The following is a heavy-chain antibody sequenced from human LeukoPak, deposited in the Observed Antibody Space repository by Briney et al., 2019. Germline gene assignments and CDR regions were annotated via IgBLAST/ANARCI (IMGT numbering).Heavy chain of an antibody. CDR2: ISTYNGNT. Sequence: ASVKVSCKGSGYTFSSYGISWVRQAPGQGLEWMGWISTYNGNTNYAQKLQGRVTMTTDTSTSTAYMELRSLRSDDTAVYYCQLYYYDSSDAFDIWGQGTMVTVSS. D-gene: IGHD3-22*01. J-gene: IGHJ3*02. V-gene: IGHV1-18*01. CDR3: QLYYYDSSDAFDI. CDR1: GYTFSSYG.